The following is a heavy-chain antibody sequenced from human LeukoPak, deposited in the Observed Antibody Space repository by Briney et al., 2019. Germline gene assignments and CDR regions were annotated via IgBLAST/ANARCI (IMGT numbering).Heavy chain of an antibody. CDR1: GASIFSDY. D-gene: IGHD6-6*01. CDR2: IYSSGTT. J-gene: IGHJ4*02. Sequence: PSGTLSLTCTVSGASIFSDYWSWIRQPPGRRPEWIGYIYSSGTTKYNPSLQSRVTISIDTSKNQFSLKLTSMTAADTAVYFCSRLLPSRPDFYFDYWGQGALVTVSS. CDR3: SRLLPSRPDFYFDY. V-gene: IGHV4-4*09.